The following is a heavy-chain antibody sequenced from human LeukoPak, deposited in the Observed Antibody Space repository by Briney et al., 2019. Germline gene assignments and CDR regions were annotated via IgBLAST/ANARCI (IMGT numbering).Heavy chain of an antibody. D-gene: IGHD6-6*01. CDR3: ARDLSSSSFDH. V-gene: IGHV4-61*02. J-gene: IGHJ4*02. CDR2: IYTSGST. Sequence: SETLSLTCTVSGGSISSGSYYWSWIRQPAGKGLEWIGRIYTSGSTNYNPSLKSRVTISVDTSKNQFSLKLSSVTAADTAVYYCARDLSSSSFDHWGQGTLVTVFS. CDR1: GGSISSGSYY.